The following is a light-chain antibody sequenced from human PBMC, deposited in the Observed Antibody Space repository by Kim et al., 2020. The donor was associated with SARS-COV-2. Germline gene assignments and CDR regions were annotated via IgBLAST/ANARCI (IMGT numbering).Light chain of an antibody. V-gene: IGLV2-23*02. J-gene: IGLJ2*01. CDR3: CSYAGSSTFVV. Sequence: QSITISCTGTKSDVGSYKLVSWYQQHPGRAPKLIIYEVTKRPSEVSNRFSASKSGYTASLTISGLQAEDEADYYCCSYAGSSTFVVFGGGTKVTVL. CDR1: KSDVGSYKL. CDR2: EVT.